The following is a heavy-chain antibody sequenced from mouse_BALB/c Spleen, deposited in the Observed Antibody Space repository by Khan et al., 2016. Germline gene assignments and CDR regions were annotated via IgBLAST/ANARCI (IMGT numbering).Heavy chain of an antibody. J-gene: IGHJ2*01. Sequence: EVQLQESGPGLVKPSQSLSLTCTVTGYSITSDYAWNWIRQFPGNKLEWMGYISYSGSTSYNPSLKSRISITRDTSKNQFCLQLNSVTTEDTVTYYCARDYYGSSYFDYWGQGTTLTVSS. CDR1: GYSITSDYA. V-gene: IGHV3-2*02. CDR3: ARDYYGSSYFDY. CDR2: ISYSGST. D-gene: IGHD1-1*01.